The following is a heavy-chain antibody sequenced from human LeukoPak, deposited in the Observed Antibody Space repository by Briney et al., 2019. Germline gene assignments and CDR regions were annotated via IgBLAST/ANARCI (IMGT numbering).Heavy chain of an antibody. Sequence: SETLSLACGVSGYSISSGYQWAWIRQSPGKGLEWIGSIYHSGSAHYNPSLKSRVTISVETSKNQFSLNMYSVTAADTAVYYCARDPRWLTPDCTSTSCYENCFDPWGQGTLVTVSS. J-gene: IGHJ5*02. V-gene: IGHV4-38-2*02. CDR2: IYHSGSA. CDR1: GYSISSGYQ. CDR3: ARDPRWLTPDCTSTSCYENCFDP. D-gene: IGHD2-2*01.